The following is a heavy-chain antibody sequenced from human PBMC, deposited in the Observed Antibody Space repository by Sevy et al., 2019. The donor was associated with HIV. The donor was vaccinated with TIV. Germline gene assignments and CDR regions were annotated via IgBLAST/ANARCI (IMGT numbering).Heavy chain of an antibody. V-gene: IGHV3-23*01. D-gene: IGHD2-8*01. CDR1: GFTFSKYS. J-gene: IGHJ4*02. CDR2: LSFGCGEI. Sequence: GGSLRLSCAASGFTFSKYSMSWVRQPPGKGLEWVSTLSFGCGEINYADSVKGRFTISRDNSKESVYLQMNNLRPEDTAMYYCAREGCTKPHDYWGQGTLVTVSS. CDR3: AREGCTKPHDY.